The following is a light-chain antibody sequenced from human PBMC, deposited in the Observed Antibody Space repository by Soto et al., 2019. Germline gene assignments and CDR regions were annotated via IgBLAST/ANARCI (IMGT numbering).Light chain of an antibody. CDR3: QSYYSSLSGVV. CDR2: GDG. CDR1: SYNIGACYD. Sequence: QSVLTQPPSVSGAPGQRVTISCTGSSYNIGACYDVHWYQQHPGTAPKLLIYGDGNRPSGVPDRFSGSKSGTTASLAITCLQADDEDAYYCQSYYSSLSGVVFGGGTKLTVL. J-gene: IGLJ2*01. V-gene: IGLV1-40*01.